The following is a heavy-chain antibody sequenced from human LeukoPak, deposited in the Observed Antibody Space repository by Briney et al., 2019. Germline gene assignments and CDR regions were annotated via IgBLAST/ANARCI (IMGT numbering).Heavy chain of an antibody. CDR1: GGSFSGYY. CDR3: ARGRRYNWFDP. CDR2: INHSGST. J-gene: IGHJ5*02. D-gene: IGHD1-14*01. V-gene: IGHV4-34*01. Sequence: KTSEILSLTCAVYGGSFSGYYWSWIRQPPGKGLEWIGEINHSGSTNYNPSLKSRVTISVDTSKNQFSLKLSSVTAADTAVYYCARGRRYNWFDPRGQGTLVTVSS.